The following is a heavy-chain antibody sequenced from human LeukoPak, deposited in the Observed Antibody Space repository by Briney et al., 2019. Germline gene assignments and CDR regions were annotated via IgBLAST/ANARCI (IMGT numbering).Heavy chain of an antibody. J-gene: IGHJ4*02. CDR3: ASSTVIGDYLNDY. V-gene: IGHV4-30-2*01. Sequence: PSETLSLTCTVSGGSISSGGYYWSWIRQPPGKGLEWIGYIYHSGSTYYNPSLKSRVTISADRSKNQFSLKVSSVTAADTAVYYCASSTVIGDYLNDYWGQGTLVTVSS. CDR2: IYHSGST. CDR1: GGSISSGGYY. D-gene: IGHD4-17*01.